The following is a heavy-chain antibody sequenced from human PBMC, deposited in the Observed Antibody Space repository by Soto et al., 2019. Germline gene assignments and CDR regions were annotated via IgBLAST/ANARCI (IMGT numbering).Heavy chain of an antibody. J-gene: IGHJ6*02. CDR1: GFTFSHFS. CDR2: LSHDGSNK. D-gene: IGHD3-10*01. CDR3: AKGFDSGMDV. Sequence: QVQLVESGGGVVQPGRSLRLSCAASGFTFSHFSMHWVRQAPGKGLEWVAVLSHDGSNKYYGDYADSVKGRFTISRDKSKNTLNLQMNSLRAEDTAVYYCAKGFDSGMDVWGQGTTVTVSS. V-gene: IGHV3-30*04.